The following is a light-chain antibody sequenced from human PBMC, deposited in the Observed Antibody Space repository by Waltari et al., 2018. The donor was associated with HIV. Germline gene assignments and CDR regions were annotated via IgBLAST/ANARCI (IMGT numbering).Light chain of an antibody. CDR1: HTVSTNY. J-gene: IGKJ5*01. CDR2: GAS. Sequence: EIVLTQSPGTLSLSPGERATLSCRASHTVSTNYLTLYHQKPGQAPRLLIYGASNRTTGIPDRFSGSGSGTDFTLTISRLEPEDSAVYYCSQYGYSPPITFGQGTRLEI. V-gene: IGKV3-20*01. CDR3: SQYGYSPPIT.